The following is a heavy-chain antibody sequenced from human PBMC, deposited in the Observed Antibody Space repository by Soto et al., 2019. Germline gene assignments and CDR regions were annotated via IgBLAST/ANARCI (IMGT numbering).Heavy chain of an antibody. CDR2: IVVGSGNT. D-gene: IGHD5-12*01. J-gene: IGHJ4*02. CDR1: GFTFTSSA. V-gene: IGHV1-58*01. Sequence: SVKVSCKASGFTFTSSAVQWVRQARGQGLEGMGWIVVGSGNTNYAQKFQERVTITRDMSTSKACMELSRLRSEDPAVYYCAARSNMVATPDSYFDYWGRG. CDR3: AARSNMVATPDSYFDY.